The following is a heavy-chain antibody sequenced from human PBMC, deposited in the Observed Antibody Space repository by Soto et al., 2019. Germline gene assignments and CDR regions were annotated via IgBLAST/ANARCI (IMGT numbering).Heavy chain of an antibody. CDR2: MNPNSGNT. D-gene: IGHD6-13*01. CDR1: GYTFTSYD. J-gene: IGHJ5*02. Sequence: QVQLVQSGAEVKKPGASVKVSCKASGYTFTSYDINWVRQATGQGLEWMGWMNPNSGNTGYTQKFQGRVTMTRNTSISTAYMELSSLRSEDTAVYYCARGSKGSSWYAYWFDPWGQGTLVTVSS. V-gene: IGHV1-8*01. CDR3: ARGSKGSSWYAYWFDP.